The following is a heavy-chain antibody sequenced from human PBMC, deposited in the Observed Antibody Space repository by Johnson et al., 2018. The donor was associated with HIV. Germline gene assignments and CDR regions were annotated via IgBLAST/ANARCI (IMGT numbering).Heavy chain of an antibody. Sequence: QVHLVESGGGVVQPGRSLRLSCAASGFTFSTYGMHWVRQAPGKGLEWVAAMWYDGSNKYYADSVKCRFTISRDNSKNTLYLQMNSLRAEDTAVYYWSGDGGINYFGVVTPEAFYIWGQGTMVTVSS. CDR3: SGDGGINYFGVVTPEAFYI. CDR2: MWYDGSNK. V-gene: IGHV3-33*01. J-gene: IGHJ3*02. CDR1: GFTFSTYG. D-gene: IGHD3-3*01.